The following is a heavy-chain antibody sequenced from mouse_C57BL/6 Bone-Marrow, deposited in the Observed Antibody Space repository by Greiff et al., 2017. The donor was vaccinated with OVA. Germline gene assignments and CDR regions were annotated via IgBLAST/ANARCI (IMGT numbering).Heavy chain of an antibody. CDR2: INPGSGGT. Sequence: VQLQQSGAELVRPGTSVKVSCKASGYAFTNYLIEWVKQRPGQGLEWIGVINPGSGGTNYNEKFKGKATLTADKSSSTAYMQLSSLTSEDSAVYFCARSGGDGNLFDYWGQGTTLTVSS. CDR1: GYAFTNYL. CDR3: ARSGGDGNLFDY. V-gene: IGHV1-54*01. J-gene: IGHJ2*01. D-gene: IGHD2-1*01.